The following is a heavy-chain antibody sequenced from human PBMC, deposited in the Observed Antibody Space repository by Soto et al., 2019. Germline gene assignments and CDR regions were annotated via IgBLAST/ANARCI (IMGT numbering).Heavy chain of an antibody. J-gene: IGHJ4*02. CDR2: ISAYNGNT. CDR3: ARDKGDGSGSYYGY. CDR1: GYTFTSYG. D-gene: IGHD3-10*01. Sequence: QVQLVQSGAEVKKPGASVKVSCKASGYTFTSYGISWVRQAPGQGLEWMGWISAYNGNTNYAQKLQGRVTMTTDTSTRVAYMELGSQSSDDTSVYYCARDKGDGSGSYYGYWGQGTLVTVSS. V-gene: IGHV1-18*01.